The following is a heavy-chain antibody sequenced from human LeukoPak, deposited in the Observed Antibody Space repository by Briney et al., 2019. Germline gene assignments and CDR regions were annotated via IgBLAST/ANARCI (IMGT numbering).Heavy chain of an antibody. Sequence: GRSLRLSCAASGFTFSSYGMSWVRHPPGKGLDWVSGISRSGGSTYYANSVQGRFTTSRDNSKNTLYLQMGSLRPGDTAVYYCAKSQGYSNYYFDFWGQGTLVTVSS. J-gene: IGHJ4*02. CDR3: AKSQGYSNYYFDF. D-gene: IGHD3-9*01. CDR1: GFTFSSYG. V-gene: IGHV3-23*01. CDR2: ISRSGGST.